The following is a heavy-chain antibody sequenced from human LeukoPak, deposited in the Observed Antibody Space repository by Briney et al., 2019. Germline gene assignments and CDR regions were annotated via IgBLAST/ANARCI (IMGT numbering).Heavy chain of an antibody. CDR2: INEDASQK. CDR1: GLTFRIYW. V-gene: IGHV3-7*01. Sequence: PGGSLRLSCAVSGLTFRIYWMSWVRQAPGKGLEWVANINEDASQKYYVDSVKGRFTISRDNAKNSLYLQMNSLRAEDTAVYYCARAACSGGSCYGGWFDPWGQGTLVTVSS. CDR3: ARAACSGGSCYGGWFDP. J-gene: IGHJ5*02. D-gene: IGHD2-15*01.